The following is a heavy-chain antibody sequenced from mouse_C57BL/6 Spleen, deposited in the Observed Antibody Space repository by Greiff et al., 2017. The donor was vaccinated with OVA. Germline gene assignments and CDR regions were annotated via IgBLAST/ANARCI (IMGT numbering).Heavy chain of an antibody. Sequence: QVQLQQPGAELVRPGSSVKLSCKASGYTFTSYWMHWVKQRPIQGLEWIGNIDPSDSETHYNQKFKDKATLTVDKSSSTAYMQLSSLTSEDSAVYYCARLGTGTGDYWGQGTTLTVSS. D-gene: IGHD4-1*01. V-gene: IGHV1-52*01. CDR1: GYTFTSYW. J-gene: IGHJ2*01. CDR2: IDPSDSET. CDR3: ARLGTGTGDY.